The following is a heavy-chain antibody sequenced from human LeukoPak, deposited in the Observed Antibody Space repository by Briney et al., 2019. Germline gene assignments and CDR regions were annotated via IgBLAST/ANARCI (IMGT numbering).Heavy chain of an antibody. Sequence: SETLSLTCTVSGYSISSGYYWGWIRQPPGKGLEWIGSIYHSGSTYYNPSLKSRVTISVDTSKNQFSLKLSSVTAADTAVYYCARDSPFLPYPGFDYWGQGTLVTVSS. D-gene: IGHD3-3*01. CDR1: GYSISSGYY. J-gene: IGHJ4*02. CDR2: IYHSGST. V-gene: IGHV4-38-2*02. CDR3: ARDSPFLPYPGFDY.